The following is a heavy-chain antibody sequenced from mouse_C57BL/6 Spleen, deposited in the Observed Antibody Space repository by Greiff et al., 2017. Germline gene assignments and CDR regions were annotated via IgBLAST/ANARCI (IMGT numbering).Heavy chain of an antibody. Sequence: EVKLQESGPGLVKPSQSLSLTCSVTGYSITSGYYWNWIRQFPGNKLEWMGYISYDGSNNYNPSLKNRISITRDTSKNQFFLKLNSVTTEDTATYYCARERYGSSYLYAMDYWGQGTSVTVSS. CDR3: ARERYGSSYLYAMDY. CDR2: ISYDGSN. CDR1: GYSITSGYY. D-gene: IGHD1-1*01. J-gene: IGHJ4*01. V-gene: IGHV3-6*01.